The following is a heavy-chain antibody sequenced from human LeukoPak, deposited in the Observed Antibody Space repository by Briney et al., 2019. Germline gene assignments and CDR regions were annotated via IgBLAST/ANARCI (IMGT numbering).Heavy chain of an antibody. V-gene: IGHV4-59*11. CDR3: ARETLEYPLGQYYYYYMDV. D-gene: IGHD2/OR15-2a*01. J-gene: IGHJ6*03. Sequence: SETLSLTCTVSGGSISSHYWSWIRQSPGKGLEWIGYIYYSGSTNYNPSLKSRVTISVDTSKNQFSLKLSSVTAADTAVYYCARETLEYPLGQYYYYYMDVWGKGTTVTVSS. CDR1: GGSISSHY. CDR2: IYYSGST.